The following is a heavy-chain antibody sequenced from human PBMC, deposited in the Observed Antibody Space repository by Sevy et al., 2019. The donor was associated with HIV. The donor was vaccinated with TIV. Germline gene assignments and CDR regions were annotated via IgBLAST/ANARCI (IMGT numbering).Heavy chain of an antibody. J-gene: IGHJ4*02. D-gene: IGHD6-19*01. CDR3: ARDISVAGTPNYFDY. CDR1: GFTFSSYA. V-gene: IGHV3-30-3*01. CDR2: ISYDGSNK. Sequence: GGSLRFSCAASGFTFSSYAMHWVRQAPGKGLEWVAVISYDGSNKYYADSVKGRFTISRDNSKNTLYLQMNSLRAEDTAVYYCARDISVAGTPNYFDYWGQGTLVTVSS.